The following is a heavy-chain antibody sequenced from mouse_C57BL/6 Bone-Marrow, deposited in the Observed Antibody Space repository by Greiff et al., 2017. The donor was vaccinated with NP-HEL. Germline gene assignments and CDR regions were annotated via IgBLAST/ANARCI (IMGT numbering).Heavy chain of an antibody. V-gene: IGHV1-81*01. CDR1: GYTFTSYG. Sequence: QVQLQQSGAELARPGASVKLSCKASGYTFTSYGISWVKQRPGQGLEWIGEIYPRSGNTYYNEKFKGKATLTADKSSSTAYMELRSLTSEDSAVYFGARRLGQLRLWFACWGRGTLVTVTA. D-gene: IGHD3-2*02. CDR2: IYPRSGNT. CDR3: ARRLGQLRLWFAC. J-gene: IGHJ3*01.